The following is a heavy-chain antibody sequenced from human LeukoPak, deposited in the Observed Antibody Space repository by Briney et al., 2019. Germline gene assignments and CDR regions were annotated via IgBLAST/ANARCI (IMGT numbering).Heavy chain of an antibody. CDR2: MNPNSGNT. Sequence: ASVKVSCKASGYTFTSYDINWVRQATGQGLEWMGWMNPNSGNTGYAQKFQGRVTMTRNTSISTAYMELSSLRSEDTAVYYCARVRGTFKHITMVRGGPESRYNWFDPWGQGTLVTVSS. V-gene: IGHV1-8*01. CDR1: GYTFTSYD. CDR3: ARVRGTFKHITMVRGGPESRYNWFDP. J-gene: IGHJ5*02. D-gene: IGHD3-10*01.